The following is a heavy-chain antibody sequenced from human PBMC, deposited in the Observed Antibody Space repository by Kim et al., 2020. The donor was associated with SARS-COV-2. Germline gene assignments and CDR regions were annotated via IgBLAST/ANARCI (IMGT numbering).Heavy chain of an antibody. J-gene: IGHJ4*02. CDR3: AREGHSSGRAGSFDY. D-gene: IGHD6-19*01. V-gene: IGHV3-30*01. Sequence: DSVKRQFTVSRDNSQNTLFLQIDSLRAEDTAVYYCAREGHSSGRAGSFDYWGQGTLVTVSS.